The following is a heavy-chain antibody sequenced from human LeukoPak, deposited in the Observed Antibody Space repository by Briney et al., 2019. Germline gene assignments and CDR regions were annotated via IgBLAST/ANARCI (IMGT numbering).Heavy chain of an antibody. J-gene: IGHJ5*02. CDR2: TYYRSKWYN. CDR3: ARGPYNWNYPNWFAP. CDR1: GDSVSTNSAA. D-gene: IGHD1-7*01. Sequence: SQTLSLTCAISGDSVSTNSAAWNWIRQSPSRGLEWLGRTYYRSKWYNDYAVSVKSRITINPDTSKNQFSLQLNSVTPEDTAIYYCARGPYNWNYPNWFAPWGQGTLVTVSS. V-gene: IGHV6-1*01.